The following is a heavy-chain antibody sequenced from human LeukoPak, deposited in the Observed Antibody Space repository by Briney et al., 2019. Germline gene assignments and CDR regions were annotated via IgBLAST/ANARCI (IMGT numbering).Heavy chain of an antibody. V-gene: IGHV4-4*07. CDR3: ARGMAAAYDYNWFDP. J-gene: IGHJ5*02. CDR1: GGSISTYV. Sequence: SETLSLTCTVSGGSISTYVWSWIRQTAGKGLEWIGRISDSGSTRYNPSLKNRATMSVDTSKNQFSLKLDSVTAADTAVYFCARGMAAAYDYNWFDPWGPGTLVTVSS. D-gene: IGHD5-12*01. CDR2: ISDSGST.